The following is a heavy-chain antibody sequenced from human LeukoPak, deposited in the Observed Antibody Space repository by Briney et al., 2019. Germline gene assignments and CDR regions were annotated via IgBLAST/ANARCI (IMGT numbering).Heavy chain of an antibody. J-gene: IGHJ3*02. CDR3: ARRLRFFPPLGAFDI. V-gene: IGHV4-34*01. D-gene: IGHD3-3*01. Sequence: PSETLSLTCTVSGGSISSYYWSWIRQPPGKGLEWIGEINHSGSTNYNPSLKSRVTISVDTSKNQFSLKLSSVTAADTAVYYCARRLRFFPPLGAFDIWGQGTMVTVSS. CDR1: GGSISSYY. CDR2: INHSGST.